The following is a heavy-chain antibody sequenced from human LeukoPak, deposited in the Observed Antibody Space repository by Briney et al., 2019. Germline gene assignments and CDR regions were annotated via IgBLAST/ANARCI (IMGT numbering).Heavy chain of an antibody. CDR2: IRNKANSYTT. Sequence: PGGSLRLSCAVSGFTFSDYYMDWVRQAPGKGLEWVGRIRNKANSYTTEYAASVKGRFTISRDDSKNSLYLQMNSLKAEDTSMYSCARGVLWSGYFYFDYWGQGTLVTVSS. D-gene: IGHD3-3*01. V-gene: IGHV3-72*01. CDR1: GFTFSDYY. CDR3: ARGVLWSGYFYFDY. J-gene: IGHJ4*02.